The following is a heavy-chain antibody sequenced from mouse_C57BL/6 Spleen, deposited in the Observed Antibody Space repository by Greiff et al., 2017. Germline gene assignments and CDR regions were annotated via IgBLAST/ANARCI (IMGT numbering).Heavy chain of an antibody. Sequence: EVKLVESGGGLVKPGGSLKLSCAASGFTLSDYGMHWVRQAPETGLEWVAYISSGSSTIYYADTVQGRFTISRDNAKNTLFLQMTSLRSEDTAMYYCARPSWYAMDYWGQGTSVTVSS. CDR3: ARPSWYAMDY. J-gene: IGHJ4*01. CDR1: GFTLSDYG. CDR2: ISSGSSTI. V-gene: IGHV5-17*01.